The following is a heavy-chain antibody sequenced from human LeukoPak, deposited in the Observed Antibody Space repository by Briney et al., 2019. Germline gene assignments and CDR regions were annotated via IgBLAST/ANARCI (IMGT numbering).Heavy chain of an antibody. CDR1: GGTFSSYA. D-gene: IGHD1/OR15-1a*01. CDR2: IIPIFGTA. Sequence: SVKVSCKASGGTFSSYAISWVRQAPGQGLEWMGGIIPIFGTANYAQKFQGRVTITTDESTSTAYMELSSLRSEDTAVYYCARTLSWKNFYFDYWGQGTLVTVSS. V-gene: IGHV1-69*05. J-gene: IGHJ4*02. CDR3: ARTLSWKNFYFDY.